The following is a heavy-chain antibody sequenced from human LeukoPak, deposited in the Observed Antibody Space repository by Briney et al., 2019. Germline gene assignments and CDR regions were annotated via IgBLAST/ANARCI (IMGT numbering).Heavy chain of an antibody. CDR1: GFTFSSCG. Sequence: PGGSLRLSCAASGFTFSSCGMNWVRRAPGKGLEWVSSISSTSSYIYYADSVKGRFTISRDNAKNSLYLQMNSLRAEDTAVYYCAELGITMIGGVWGKGTTVTISS. CDR3: AELGITMIGGV. V-gene: IGHV3-21*01. D-gene: IGHD3-10*02. J-gene: IGHJ6*04. CDR2: ISSTSSYI.